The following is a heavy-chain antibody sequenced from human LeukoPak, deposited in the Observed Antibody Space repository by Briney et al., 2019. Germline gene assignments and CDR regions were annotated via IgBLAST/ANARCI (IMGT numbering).Heavy chain of an antibody. CDR1: GYTFTSYY. D-gene: IGHD2-2*01. V-gene: IGHV1-46*01. CDR2: INPSGGST. J-gene: IGHJ4*02. Sequence: ASVKVSCKASGYTFTSYYMHWVRQAPGQGLEWMGIINPSGGSTSYAQKFQGGVTMTRDTSTSTVYMELSSLRSEDTAVYYCARDRSSSTSRTRYYFDYWGQGTLVTVSS. CDR3: ARDRSSSTSRTRYYFDY.